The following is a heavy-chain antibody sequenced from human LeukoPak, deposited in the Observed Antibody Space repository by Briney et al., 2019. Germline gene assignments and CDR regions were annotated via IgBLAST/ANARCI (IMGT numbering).Heavy chain of an antibody. J-gene: IGHJ4*02. CDR2: ISYDGSNK. V-gene: IGHV3-30*04. CDR1: GFTFSSYA. D-gene: IGHD4-17*01. Sequence: PGRSLRLSCAASGFTFSSYAMHWVRQSPGKGLEWVAVISYDGSNKYYADSVKGRFTISRDNSKNTLYLQMNSLRAEDTAVYYCARDGCGDLDYWGQGTLVTVSS. CDR3: ARDGCGDLDY.